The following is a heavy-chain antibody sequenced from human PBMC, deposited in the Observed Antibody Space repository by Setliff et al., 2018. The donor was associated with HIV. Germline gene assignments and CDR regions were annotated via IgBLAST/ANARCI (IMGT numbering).Heavy chain of an antibody. CDR1: GGPLSGHY. CDR3: VTSSSWSSRLNF. V-gene: IGHV4-34*01. CDR2: TSHSGKT. Sequence: KASETLSLTCAVYGGPLSGHYWSWIRQPPGQGLEWIGETSHSGKTNYNPSLKSRVTISVDTSKNQFSLKLTSVTAADTAVYYCVTSSSWSSRLNFWGPGMLVT. J-gene: IGHJ4*02. D-gene: IGHD2-2*01.